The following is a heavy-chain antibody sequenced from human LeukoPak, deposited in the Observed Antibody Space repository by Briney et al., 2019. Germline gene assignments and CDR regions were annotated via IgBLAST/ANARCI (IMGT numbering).Heavy chain of an antibody. D-gene: IGHD2-15*01. J-gene: IGHJ4*02. CDR3: ARGTVVVVAATYFDY. CDR2: IIQSGST. V-gene: IGHV4-34*01. CDR1: GGSFSGYY. Sequence: SETLSLTCAVYGGSFSGYYWSCIRQPPGKGLERIGEIIQSGSTNYNPSLKSPVTLSLDTSKNQFSLKLGSVTAADTAVYYCARGTVVVVAATYFDYWGQGTLVTVSS.